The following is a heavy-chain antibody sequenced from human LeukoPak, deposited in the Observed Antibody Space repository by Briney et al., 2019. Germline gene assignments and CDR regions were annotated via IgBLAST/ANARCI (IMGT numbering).Heavy chain of an antibody. CDR3: AKGHDYGDYWYFDL. J-gene: IGHJ2*01. CDR1: GFTFDDYA. Sequence: PGRSLRLSCAASGFTFDDYAMHWVRQAPGKGLEWVSGISWNSGSIGYADSVKGRFTISRDNAKNSLYLQMNSLRAEDTALYYCAKGHDYGDYWYFDLWGRGTLVTVSS. V-gene: IGHV3-9*01. D-gene: IGHD4-17*01. CDR2: ISWNSGSI.